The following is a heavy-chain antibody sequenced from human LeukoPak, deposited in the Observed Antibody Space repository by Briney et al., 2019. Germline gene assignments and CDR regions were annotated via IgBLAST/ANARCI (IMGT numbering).Heavy chain of an antibody. V-gene: IGHV4-4*07. CDR1: GASISTYY. CDR2: IFASGST. Sequence: SETLSLTCTVSGASISTYYWSWIRQPAGKGLGWIGRIFASGSTNYNPSLKSRIAMSVDTSKNQFSLNLTSVTAADTAMYYCVQDGPLRSDYWGQGTLVTVSS. D-gene: IGHD5/OR15-5a*01. J-gene: IGHJ4*02. CDR3: VQDGPLRSDY.